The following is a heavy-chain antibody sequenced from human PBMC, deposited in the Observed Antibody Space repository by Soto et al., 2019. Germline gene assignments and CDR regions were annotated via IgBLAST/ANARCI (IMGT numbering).Heavy chain of an antibody. J-gene: IGHJ4*02. CDR2: IFSSCEE. CDR3: ARSGSYPLYYFDY. D-gene: IGHD3-16*02. V-gene: IGHV2-26*01. CDR1: GFSLNTARMG. Sequence: QVTLKESGPVLVRPTETLTLTCTVSGFSLNTARMGVSWIRQPPGKALEWLAHIFSSCEESYTPSLKTRLTISKYTSKSQVVLTMTNVDPVDTDTYYCARSGSYPLYYFDYWGQGALVTVSS.